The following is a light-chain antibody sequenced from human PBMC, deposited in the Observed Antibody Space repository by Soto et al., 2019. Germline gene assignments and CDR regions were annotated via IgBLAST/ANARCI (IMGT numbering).Light chain of an antibody. CDR2: HAS. CDR1: QSVNIF. CDR3: HHYVGSPWA. J-gene: IGKJ1*01. Sequence: EIVLTQSPGTLSLSPGERATLSCRASQSVNIFLAWFQQKPGQAPRHLIFHASNRATGVPDRFSGSGSGTDFTLTITRLEPEDSAVYYCHHYVGSPWAFGQGTRVEIK. V-gene: IGKV3-20*01.